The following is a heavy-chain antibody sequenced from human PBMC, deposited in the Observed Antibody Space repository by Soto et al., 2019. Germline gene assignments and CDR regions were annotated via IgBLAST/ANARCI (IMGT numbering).Heavy chain of an antibody. CDR1: GFTFSSYG. Sequence: QVQLVESGGGVVQPGRSLRLSCAASGFTFSSYGMHWVRQAPGKGLEWVAVIWYDGSNKYYADSMKGRFTISRDNSKNTLYLQMNSLRAEDTAVYYCARDGYYYGSGSSPFDYWGQGTLVTVSS. CDR3: ARDGYYYGSGSSPFDY. D-gene: IGHD3-10*01. CDR2: IWYDGSNK. J-gene: IGHJ4*02. V-gene: IGHV3-33*01.